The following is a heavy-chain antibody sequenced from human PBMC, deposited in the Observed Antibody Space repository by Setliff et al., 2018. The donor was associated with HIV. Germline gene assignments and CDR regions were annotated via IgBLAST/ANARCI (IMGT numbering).Heavy chain of an antibody. CDR2: IYYSGST. CDR3: ARAGYNSRPYYFDY. CDR1: DASISSHY. D-gene: IGHD6-13*01. J-gene: IGHJ4*02. Sequence: SETLSLTCTVSDASISSHYWSWIRQPPGKGLEWIAYIYYSGSTGYNPSLKSRVTVSIDTSKNQFSLKLNSVTAADTAVYYCARAGYNSRPYYFDYWVQGTLVTVSS. V-gene: IGHV4-59*11.